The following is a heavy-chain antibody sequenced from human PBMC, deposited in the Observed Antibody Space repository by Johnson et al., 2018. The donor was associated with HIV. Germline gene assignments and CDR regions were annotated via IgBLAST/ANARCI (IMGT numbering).Heavy chain of an antibody. V-gene: IGHV3-30-3*01. Sequence: QVQLVESGGDVVQPGTSLRLFCAASGFSFSNSVMHWVRRAPGKGLDWVAGISVDGNSKFYPDSVEGRFTISRDNSKNTLYLQMNNLRAEDTAVYYCAGDMGTHAFDIWGQGTMVTVSS. D-gene: IGHD2-15*01. CDR1: GFSFSNSV. CDR3: AGDMGTHAFDI. CDR2: ISVDGNSK. J-gene: IGHJ3*02.